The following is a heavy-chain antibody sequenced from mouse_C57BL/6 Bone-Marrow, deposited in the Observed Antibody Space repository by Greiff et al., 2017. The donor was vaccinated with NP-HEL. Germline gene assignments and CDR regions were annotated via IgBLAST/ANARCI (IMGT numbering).Heavy chain of an antibody. CDR2: FHPYNDDT. CDR1: GYTFTTYP. CDR3: ARGDYGSWYFDV. J-gene: IGHJ1*03. V-gene: IGHV1-47*01. Sequence: QVHVKQSGAELVKPGASVKMSCKASGYTFTTYPIEWMKQNHGKSLEWIGNFHPYNDDTKYNEKFKGKATLTVEKSSSTVYLELSRLTSDDSAVYYCARGDYGSWYFDVWGTGTTVTVSS. D-gene: IGHD1-1*01.